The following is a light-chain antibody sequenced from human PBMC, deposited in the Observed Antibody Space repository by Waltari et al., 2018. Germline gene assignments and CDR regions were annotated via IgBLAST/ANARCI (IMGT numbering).Light chain of an antibody. V-gene: IGLV2-8*01. Sequence: QSALTQPPSASGSPGQSVTISCTGTISDVGGYNYVSWYQQHPGKAPKLMIYEVSKRPSGGPDRFSGSKSGNTASLTVSGLQAEDEADYYCSSYAGRNNLVFGGGTKLTVL. CDR3: SSYAGRNNLV. CDR1: ISDVGGYNY. J-gene: IGLJ2*01. CDR2: EVS.